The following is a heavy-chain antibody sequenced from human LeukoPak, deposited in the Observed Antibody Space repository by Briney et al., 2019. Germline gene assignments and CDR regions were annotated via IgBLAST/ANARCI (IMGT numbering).Heavy chain of an antibody. V-gene: IGHV4-34*01. CDR2: INHSGST. D-gene: IGHD3-22*01. Sequence: SETLSLICAVYGGSFSGYYWSWIRQPPGKGLEWIGEINHSGSTNYNPSLKSRVTISVDTSKNQFSLKVSSVTAADTAVYYCARMYDNRDYNVGYFDYGGQGILVTVSS. CDR1: GGSFSGYY. J-gene: IGHJ4*02. CDR3: ARMYDNRDYNVGYFDY.